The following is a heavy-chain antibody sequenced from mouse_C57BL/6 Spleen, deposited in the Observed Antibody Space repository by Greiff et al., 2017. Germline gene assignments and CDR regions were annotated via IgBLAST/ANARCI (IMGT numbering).Heavy chain of an antibody. D-gene: IGHD2-3*01. CDR3: ARYLHYDGYAAYAMDY. CDR1: GFTFTDYY. Sequence: EVMLVESGAGLVQPGGSLSLSCAASGFTFTDYYMSWVRQPPGKALEWLGFIRNKANGYTTEYSASVKGRFTISRDNSQSILYLQMNALRAEDRATYYCARYLHYDGYAAYAMDYWGQGTSVTVSS. CDR2: IRNKANGYTT. J-gene: IGHJ4*01. V-gene: IGHV7-3*01.